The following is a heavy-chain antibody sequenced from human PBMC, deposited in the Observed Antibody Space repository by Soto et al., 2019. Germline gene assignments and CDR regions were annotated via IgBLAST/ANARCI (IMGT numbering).Heavy chain of an antibody. J-gene: IGHJ4*02. D-gene: IGHD2-2*01. V-gene: IGHV3-72*01. CDR1: GFTLSVHY. CDR3: ARGYHSFDS. Sequence: EVQLVESGGGLVQPRSSLRLSCAGSGFTLSVHYMDWVRQAPGKGLEWVGRTRSKAKSYTTEYAASVKGRFIISRDESENSMFLQMNDLKTEDTAVYFCARGYHSFDSWGQGTLVTVSS. CDR2: TRSKAKSYTT.